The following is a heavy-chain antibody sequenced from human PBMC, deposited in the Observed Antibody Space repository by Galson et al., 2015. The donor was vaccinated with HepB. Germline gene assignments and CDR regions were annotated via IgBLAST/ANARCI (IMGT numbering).Heavy chain of an antibody. CDR2: INHSGST. V-gene: IGHV4-34*01. CDR1: GGSFSGYY. Sequence: SETLSLTCAVYGGSFSGYYWSWIRQPPGKGLEWIGEINHSGSTNYNPSLKSRVTISVDTSKNQFSLKLSSVTAADTAVYYCARVALGYCSSTSCYPSWYYYYMDVWGKGTTVTVSS. D-gene: IGHD2-2*01. J-gene: IGHJ6*03. CDR3: ARVALGYCSSTSCYPSWYYYYMDV.